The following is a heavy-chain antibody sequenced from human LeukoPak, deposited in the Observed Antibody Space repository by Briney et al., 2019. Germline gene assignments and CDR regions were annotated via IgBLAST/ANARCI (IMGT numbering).Heavy chain of an antibody. D-gene: IGHD2-2*01. CDR1: GFTFSSYN. CDR2: ISCSCGIT. Sequence: GGPLRLSCAASGFTFSSYNMNGVRQAPGKGLEGVSTISCSCGITYCGDSVKRRFTISRDNSENTLYLQNNSLRAEDTAVYYCAKIVVAPPATDFDYWGQGTLVTVSS. V-gene: IGHV3-23*01. CDR3: AKIVVAPPATDFDY. J-gene: IGHJ4*02.